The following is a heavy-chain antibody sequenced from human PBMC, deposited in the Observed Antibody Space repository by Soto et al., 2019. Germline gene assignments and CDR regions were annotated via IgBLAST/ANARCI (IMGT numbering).Heavy chain of an antibody. CDR2: INPSGGST. J-gene: IGHJ4*02. D-gene: IGHD3-3*01. V-gene: IGHV1-46*01. CDR1: GYTFTIYY. Sequence: ASVKVSCKASGYTFTIYYMHWVRQAPGQGLEWMGIINPSGGSTSYAQKFQGRVTMTRDTSTSTVYMELSSLRSEDTAVYYCARPGSGYQTPDYWGQGTLVTVSS. CDR3: ARPGSGYQTPDY.